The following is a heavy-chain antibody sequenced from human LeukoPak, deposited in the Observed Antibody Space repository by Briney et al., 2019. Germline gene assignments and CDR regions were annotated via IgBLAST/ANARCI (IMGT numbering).Heavy chain of an antibody. J-gene: IGHJ5*01. Sequence: GGSLRLSCVASGLAFSNAWLSWVRQAPGKGLGWVGRIRGKTDGGTTDYAAPVKGRFTISRDDSKNTLHLQMNSLKAEDTAVYYCAILEWLWDSWGQGTLVTVSS. D-gene: IGHD3-3*01. CDR2: IRGKTDGGTT. V-gene: IGHV3-15*01. CDR3: AILEWLWDS. CDR1: GLAFSNAW.